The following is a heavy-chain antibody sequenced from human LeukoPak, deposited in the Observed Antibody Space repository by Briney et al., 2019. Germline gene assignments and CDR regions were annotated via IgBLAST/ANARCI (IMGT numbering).Heavy chain of an antibody. CDR2: ISWNTGNI. Sequence: GGSLRLSCAASGFTFDDCAMHWVRQAPGKGLEWVSGISWNTGNIGYADSVKGRFTISRDNAKNSLYLQMNSLRAEDTALYYCAKGGIAVAGTKFDSWGQGTLVTVSS. CDR3: AKGGIAVAGTKFDS. V-gene: IGHV3-9*01. D-gene: IGHD6-19*01. CDR1: GFTFDDCA. J-gene: IGHJ4*02.